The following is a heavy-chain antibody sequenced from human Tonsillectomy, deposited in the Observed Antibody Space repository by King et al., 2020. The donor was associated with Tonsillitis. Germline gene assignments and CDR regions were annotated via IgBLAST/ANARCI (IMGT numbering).Heavy chain of an antibody. Sequence: VQLVESGAEVKKPGASVKVSCKASGYTFTGYYMHWVRQAPGQGIEWMGWINPNSGGTNYAQKFQGRVTMTRDTSISTAYMELSRLRSDDTAVYYCARPHYGGGPTGSDYWGQGTLVTVSS. CDR1: GYTFTGYY. CDR2: INPNSGGT. CDR3: ARPHYGGGPTGSDY. D-gene: IGHD4-23*01. J-gene: IGHJ4*02. V-gene: IGHV1-2*02.